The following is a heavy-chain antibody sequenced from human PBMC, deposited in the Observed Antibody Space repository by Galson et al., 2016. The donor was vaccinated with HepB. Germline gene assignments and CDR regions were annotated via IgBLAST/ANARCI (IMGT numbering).Heavy chain of an antibody. V-gene: IGHV3-23*01. D-gene: IGHD3-16*01. Sequence: SLRLSCAASGITFSSYVMNWVRQAPGKGLEWVSVISDSGGGTNYADSVRGRITISRDNSKNTVYLYMSDLSAGDTAVYYCGKHGGFDYWGQGARVTVSS. CDR2: ISDSGGGT. CDR3: GKHGGFDY. J-gene: IGHJ4*02. CDR1: GITFSSYV.